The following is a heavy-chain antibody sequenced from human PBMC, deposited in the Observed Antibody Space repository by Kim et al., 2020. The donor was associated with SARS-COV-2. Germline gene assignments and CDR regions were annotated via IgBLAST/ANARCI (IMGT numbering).Heavy chain of an antibody. CDR1: GFTFSSYG. V-gene: IGHV3-33*01. J-gene: IGHJ3*02. CDR3: ARARIAVRPHDGFDI. D-gene: IGHD6-6*01. CDR2: IWDDGSNK. Sequence: GGSLRLSCAASGFTFSSYGMHWVRQAPGKGLEWVSVIWDDGSNKDYAGSVKGRFTISRDNSKNTVYLQMDSLRAEDTAVYYCARARIAVRPHDGFDIWSQGTMATVSA.